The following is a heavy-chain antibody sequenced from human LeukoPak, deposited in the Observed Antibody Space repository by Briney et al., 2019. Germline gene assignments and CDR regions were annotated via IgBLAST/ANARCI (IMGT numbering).Heavy chain of an antibody. J-gene: IGHJ4*02. Sequence: GGSLRLSCAASGFTFSSYWMHWVRQAPGKGLVWVSRINSDGSSTNYADSVKGRFTISRDNAKNTLYLQVKSLRAEDTAVYYCARGPSGWGSLDSCGQGTLVTVSS. CDR1: GFTFSSYW. CDR2: INSDGSST. D-gene: IGHD7-27*01. V-gene: IGHV3-74*01. CDR3: ARGPSGWGSLDS.